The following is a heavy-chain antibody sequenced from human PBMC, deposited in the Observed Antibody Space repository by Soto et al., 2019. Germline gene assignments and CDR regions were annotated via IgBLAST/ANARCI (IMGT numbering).Heavy chain of an antibody. V-gene: IGHV1-46*01. CDR2: VNPNGETP. CDR1: GYSSSNYY. CDR3: ASVTTIWSN. Sequence: QVQVVQSGAEVKEPGASVKVSCKASGYSSSNYYTHWVRQAPGQGLEWMGIVNPNGETPNYAQRFQGRVALTRDTSTNTDYMDLSRLTSDDTAIYFCASVTTIWSNWGQGTLVTVSS. J-gene: IGHJ4*02. D-gene: IGHD2-21*02.